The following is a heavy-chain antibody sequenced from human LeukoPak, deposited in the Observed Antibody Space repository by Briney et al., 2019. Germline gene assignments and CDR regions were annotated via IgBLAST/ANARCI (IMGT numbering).Heavy chain of an antibody. D-gene: IGHD6-13*01. CDR2: IWYDGSNK. V-gene: IGHV3-33*01. CDR1: GFTFSSYG. J-gene: IGHJ6*04. CDR3: ARDLFRAAAGKRAYYYGMYV. Sequence: PGGSLRLSCAASGFTFSSYGMHWVRQAPGKGLEWVAVIWYDGSNKYYADSVKGRFTISRDNSKNTLYLQMNSLRDEDTAVYYCARDLFRAAAGKRAYYYGMYVWGKGTTVTASS.